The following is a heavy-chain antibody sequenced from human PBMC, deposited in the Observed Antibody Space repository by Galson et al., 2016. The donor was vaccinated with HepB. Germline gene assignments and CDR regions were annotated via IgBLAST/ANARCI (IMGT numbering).Heavy chain of an antibody. CDR3: TMDLTLEERFNFDSF. CDR2: FDPEDGRA. J-gene: IGHJ4*02. CDR1: GHTLSESS. Sequence: SVKVSCKVSGHTLSESSIHWLRQSPGKGLEWMGSFDPEDGRAIYAPKFQGRVTMTEDTSTDTAYMDLSSLRSEDTAVYLCTMDLTLEERFNFDSFWGQGTLVTVSS. D-gene: IGHD3-3*01. V-gene: IGHV1-24*01.